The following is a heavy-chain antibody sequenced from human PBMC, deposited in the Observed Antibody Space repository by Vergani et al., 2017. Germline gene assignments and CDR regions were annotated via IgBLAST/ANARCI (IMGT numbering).Heavy chain of an antibody. D-gene: IGHD2-2*01. V-gene: IGHV4-61*02. CDR2: IYTSGST. CDR3: AVIVVVPAAMNFQH. J-gene: IGHJ1*01. Sequence: QVQLQESGPGLVKPSQTLSLTCTVSGGSISSGSYYWSWIRQPAGKGLEWIGRIYTSGSTNYNPSLKSRVTMSVDTSKNQFSLKLSSVTAADTAVYYCAVIVVVPAAMNFQHWGQGTLVTVSS. CDR1: GGSISSGSYY.